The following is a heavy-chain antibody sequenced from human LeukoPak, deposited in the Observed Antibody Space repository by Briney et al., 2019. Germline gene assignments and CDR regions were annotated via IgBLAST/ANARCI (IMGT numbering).Heavy chain of an antibody. CDR1: GFTFSNHW. Sequence: GGSLRLSCAASGFTFSNHWMSWVHQARGEGLEWVANIKEDGGELNYVDSVKGRFTISRDNAKQSLFLQMNSLRVEDLGVYYCARGRRWLQPLDYWGQGTLVTVSS. V-gene: IGHV3-7*04. J-gene: IGHJ4*02. CDR2: IKEDGGEL. CDR3: ARGRRWLQPLDY. D-gene: IGHD5-24*01.